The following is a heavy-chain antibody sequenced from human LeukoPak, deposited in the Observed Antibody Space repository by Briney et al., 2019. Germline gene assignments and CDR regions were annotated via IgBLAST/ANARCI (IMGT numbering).Heavy chain of an antibody. J-gene: IGHJ4*02. CDR2: IYYSGTT. CDR3: AGGGGYSGYDFGY. CDR1: GGSISSYY. V-gene: IGHV4-59*01. D-gene: IGHD5-12*01. Sequence: PSETLSLSCTVSGGSISSYYWSWIRQPPGNGLEWSGYIYYSGTTNYTPSLKSRVTISVDTSKNQFSLNLSSVTAADTAVYYCAGGGGYSGYDFGYWGQGTLVTVSS.